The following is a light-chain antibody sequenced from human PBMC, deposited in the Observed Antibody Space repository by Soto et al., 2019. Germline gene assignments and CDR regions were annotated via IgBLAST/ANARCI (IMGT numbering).Light chain of an antibody. CDR1: SGHNSYA. V-gene: IGLV4-69*01. CDR3: QTWGTGIQV. J-gene: IGLJ3*02. Sequence: QPVLTQSPSASASLGASVKLTCTLSSGHNSYAIAWHQQQPEKGPRALMKLNSDGSHKKGDGIPDRFSGSSSGSERYLTISSLQSDDEADYYCQTWGTGIQVFGGGTKLTVL. CDR2: LNSDGSH.